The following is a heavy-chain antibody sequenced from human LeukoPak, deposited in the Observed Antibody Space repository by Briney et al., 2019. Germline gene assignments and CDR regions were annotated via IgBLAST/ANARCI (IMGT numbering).Heavy chain of an antibody. J-gene: IGHJ4*02. CDR1: GGSISSGSYY. D-gene: IGHD3-10*01. CDR3: ARGYGSGSYFVY. CDR2: IYTSGST. Sequence: PSETLSLTCTVSGGSISSGSYYWSWIRQPAGKGLEWIGRIYTSGSTNYNPSLKSRVTMSVDTSKNQFSLKLSSVTAADTAVYYCARGYGSGSYFVYWGQGTLVTVSS. V-gene: IGHV4-61*02.